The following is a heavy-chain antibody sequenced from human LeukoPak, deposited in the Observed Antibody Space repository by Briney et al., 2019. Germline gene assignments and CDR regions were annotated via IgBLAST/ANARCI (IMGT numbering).Heavy chain of an antibody. D-gene: IGHD3-10*01. Sequence: PGGSLRLSCAASGFTFSNFVMSWVRQAPGKGLEWVSYIDGGGGSTNYADSVKGRFTISRDNSKNTLYLQMNSLRAEDTAVYYCARMVRGVIKNYYFDYWGQGTLVTVSS. V-gene: IGHV3-23*01. CDR1: GFTFSNFV. J-gene: IGHJ4*02. CDR3: ARMVRGVIKNYYFDY. CDR2: IDGGGGST.